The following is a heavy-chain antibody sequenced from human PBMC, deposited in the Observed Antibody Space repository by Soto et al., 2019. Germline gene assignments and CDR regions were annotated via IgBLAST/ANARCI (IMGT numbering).Heavy chain of an antibody. D-gene: IGHD3-3*01. CDR3: ASAHYLYYDFWSGKTKPRGYYMDV. CDR1: GGSFSGYY. CDR2: INHSGST. J-gene: IGHJ6*03. V-gene: IGHV4-34*01. Sequence: TSETLSLTCAVYGGSFSGYYWSWIRQPPGKGLEWIGEINHSGSTNYNPSLKSRVTISVDTSKNQFSLKLSSVTAADTAVYYCASAHYLYYDFWSGKTKPRGYYMDVWGKGTTVTVSS.